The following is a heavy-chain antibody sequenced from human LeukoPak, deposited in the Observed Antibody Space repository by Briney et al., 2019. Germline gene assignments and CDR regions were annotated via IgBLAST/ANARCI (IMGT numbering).Heavy chain of an antibody. V-gene: IGHV4-39*01. CDR2: LYYSGSA. D-gene: IGHD2-21*01. CDR1: GGSISSSSYY. CDR3: ARHVYCGGNCYRDDYYHYSDV. Sequence: SETLSLTCTVSGGSISSSSYYWGWIRQPPGKGLEWIASLYYSGSAYHSPSLKSRVTISVDRSKNQFSLKLYSVTAADSAVYYCARHVYCGGNCYRDDYYHYSDVWGTGTTVTVSS. J-gene: IGHJ6*03.